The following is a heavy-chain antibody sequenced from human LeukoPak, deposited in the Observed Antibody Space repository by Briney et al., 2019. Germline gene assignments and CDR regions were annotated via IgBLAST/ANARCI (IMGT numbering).Heavy chain of an antibody. J-gene: IGHJ4*02. Sequence: GGSLRLSCAASGFTFSDYRMNWVRQAPGKGLEWVSSISGTSTNIYYADSVKGRFTISRDNAKNSVYLQMNSLRAEDTAVYYCAKDGPDYYDSRGGHYYFDYWGQGTLVTVSS. CDR3: AKDGPDYYDSRGGHYYFDY. CDR1: GFTFSDYR. V-gene: IGHV3-21*01. D-gene: IGHD3-22*01. CDR2: ISGTSTNI.